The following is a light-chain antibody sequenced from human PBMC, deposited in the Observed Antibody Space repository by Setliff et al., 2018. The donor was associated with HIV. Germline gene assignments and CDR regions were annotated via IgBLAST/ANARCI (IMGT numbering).Light chain of an antibody. CDR2: DVT. CDR1: SSDVGGYNY. V-gene: IGLV2-23*02. J-gene: IGLJ1*01. Sequence: QSALTQPASVSGPPGQSITISCTGTSSDVGGYNYVSWYQQHPGKAPKLMIYDVTKRPSGVSNRFSGSKSGNTASLTISGLQAEDEADYYCCSYAGSSTPYVFGTGTKGTVL. CDR3: CSYAGSSTPYV.